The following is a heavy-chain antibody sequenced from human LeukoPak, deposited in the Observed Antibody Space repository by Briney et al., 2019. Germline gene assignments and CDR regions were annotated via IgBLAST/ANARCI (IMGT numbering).Heavy chain of an antibody. CDR3: AREDYYDGSGYESFDI. CDR1: GFTFSSYA. J-gene: IGHJ3*02. V-gene: IGHV3-23*01. Sequence: GGSLRLSCAASGFTFSSYAMSWVRQAPGKGLEWVSAISGSGGSTYYADSVKGRFTISRDNAKNSLFLQMSSLSAEDTAVYYCAREDYYDGSGYESFDIWGQGTMVTVSS. CDR2: ISGSGGST. D-gene: IGHD3-22*01.